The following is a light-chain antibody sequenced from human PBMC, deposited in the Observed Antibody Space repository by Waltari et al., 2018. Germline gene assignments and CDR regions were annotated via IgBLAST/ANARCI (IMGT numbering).Light chain of an antibody. CDR2: INSDGSH. J-gene: IGLJ3*02. V-gene: IGLV4-69*01. Sequence: QLVLTQSPSASASLGASVKVTCTLSSGHTSYAIAWHQQQPEKGPRYLMKINSDGSHSKGDVIPDRFSCSSSGAERYLTISSLQSEDDADYYCQTWDTGILVFGGGTKLTVL. CDR3: QTWDTGILV. CDR1: SGHTSYA.